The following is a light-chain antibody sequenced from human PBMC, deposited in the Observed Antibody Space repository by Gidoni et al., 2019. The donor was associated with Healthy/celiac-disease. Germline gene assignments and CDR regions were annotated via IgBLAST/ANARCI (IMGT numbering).Light chain of an antibody. Sequence: DIQITQSPSTLSASVGDRVTITCRSSQSISSWLAWYQQKPEKAPKLLIYDASSLESGVPSRFSGSGSGTEFTLTISSLQPDDVATYYCQQYNSYSYTFGQGTKLEIK. V-gene: IGKV1-5*01. CDR2: DAS. CDR1: QSISSW. CDR3: QQYNSYSYT. J-gene: IGKJ2*01.